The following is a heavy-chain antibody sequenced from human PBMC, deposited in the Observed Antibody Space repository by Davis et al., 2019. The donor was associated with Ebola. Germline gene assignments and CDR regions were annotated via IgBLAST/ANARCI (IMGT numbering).Heavy chain of an antibody. CDR1: GFSLSTSGMC. CDR3: AAATRKYYYYGMDV. CDR2: IYWDDDK. V-gene: IGHV2-5*08. Sequence: SGPTLVKPTQTLTLTCTFSGFSLSTSGMCVSWIRQPPGKALEWLALIYWDDDKRYSPSLKSRLTITKDTSKNQVVLTMTNMDPVDTATYYCAAATRKYYYYGMDVWGQGTTVTVSS. D-gene: IGHD6-25*01. J-gene: IGHJ6*02.